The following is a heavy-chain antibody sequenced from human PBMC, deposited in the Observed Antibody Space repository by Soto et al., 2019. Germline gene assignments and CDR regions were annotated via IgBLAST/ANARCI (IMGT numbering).Heavy chain of an antibody. CDR1: GYSFSNYW. Sequence: PGESLKISCKGSGYSFSNYWIGWVRQMPGKDLEWMGIIYPGDSDTRYSPSFQGQVTISADKSISTAYLQWSSLKASDTAMYYCARQWIRCSSTSCSGWFDPWGQGTLVTVSS. D-gene: IGHD2-2*01. CDR2: IYPGDSDT. CDR3: ARQWIRCSSTSCSGWFDP. V-gene: IGHV5-51*01. J-gene: IGHJ5*02.